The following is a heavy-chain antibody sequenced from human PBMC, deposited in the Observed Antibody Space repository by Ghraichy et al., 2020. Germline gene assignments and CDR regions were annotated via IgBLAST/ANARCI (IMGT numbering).Heavy chain of an antibody. CDR2: IVDDGPNN. CDR3: AKDRSTLTGWFDP. D-gene: IGHD5/OR15-5a*01. CDR1: GFTLKNYG. J-gene: IGHJ5*02. Sequence: GGSLRLSCAASGFTLKNYGMHWVRQAPGKGLEWVATIVDDGPNNYYADSVKGRLTISRDNSKNILVLQMNGLRVEDTAVYYCAKDRSTLTGWFDPWGQGTLVTVSS. V-gene: IGHV3-30*02.